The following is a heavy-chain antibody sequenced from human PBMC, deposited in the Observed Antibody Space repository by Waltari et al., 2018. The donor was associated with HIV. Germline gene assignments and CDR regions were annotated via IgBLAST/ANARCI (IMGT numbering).Heavy chain of an antibody. D-gene: IGHD3-16*01. Sequence: QVQLVQSGAEVKKPGASVKVSCKASGYTITGYFLHWVRQAPGQGLEWMGRPNPGSGKTNYAQKFQGRVTMTSDTSINTAYMELSSLRSDDTAVYYCARDMGPFNNWGQGTLVTVSS. CDR2: PNPGSGKT. CDR3: ARDMGPFNN. V-gene: IGHV1-2*06. CDR1: GYTITGYF. J-gene: IGHJ4*02.